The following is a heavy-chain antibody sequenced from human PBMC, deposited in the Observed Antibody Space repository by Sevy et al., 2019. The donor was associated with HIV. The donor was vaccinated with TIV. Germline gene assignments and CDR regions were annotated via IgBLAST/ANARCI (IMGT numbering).Heavy chain of an antibody. J-gene: IGHJ6*03. CDR2: IIPIFGTA. Sequence: ASVKVSCKASGGTFSSYAISWVRQAPGQGLEWMGGIIPIFGTANYAQKFQGRVTITADKSTSTAYMELGSLGSEDTAVYYCARGLAAAGTQYYYYYYMDVWGKGTTVTVSS. CDR1: GGTFSSYA. D-gene: IGHD6-13*01. V-gene: IGHV1-69*06. CDR3: ARGLAAAGTQYYYYYYMDV.